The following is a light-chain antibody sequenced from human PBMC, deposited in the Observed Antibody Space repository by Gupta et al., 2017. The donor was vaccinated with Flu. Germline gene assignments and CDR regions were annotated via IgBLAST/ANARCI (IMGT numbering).Light chain of an antibody. Sequence: DIVMTQSPDSLAVSLGERATINCKSSQSVLYSSNNKNYLAWYQHKPAQPPKLLIYWASTRGSGVPDRFSGSGSGTDFTLTISSLQAEDVAVYYCQQYYSLWTFGQGTKVEIK. CDR1: QSVLYSSNNKNY. CDR3: QQYYSLWT. CDR2: WAS. V-gene: IGKV4-1*01. J-gene: IGKJ1*01.